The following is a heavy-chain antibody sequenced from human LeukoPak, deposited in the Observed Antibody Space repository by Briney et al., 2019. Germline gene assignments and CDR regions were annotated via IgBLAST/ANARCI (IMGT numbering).Heavy chain of an antibody. CDR2: IWYDGSNK. Sequence: PGRSLRLSCAASGFTFSSYGMHWVRQAPGKGLEWVAVIWYDGSNKYYADSVKGRFTISRDNSKNTLYLQMNSLRAEDTAVYYCARDALRYCSSTSCHSDYWGQGTLVTVSS. V-gene: IGHV3-33*01. CDR1: GFTFSSYG. J-gene: IGHJ4*02. CDR3: ARDALRYCSSTSCHSDY. D-gene: IGHD2-2*01.